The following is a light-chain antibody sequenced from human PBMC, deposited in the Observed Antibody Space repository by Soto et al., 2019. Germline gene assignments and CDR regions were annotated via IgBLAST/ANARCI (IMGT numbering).Light chain of an antibody. J-gene: IGKJ5*01. CDR1: QSISSW. CDR3: QQYNSYPIT. CDR2: KAS. Sequence: DIQMTQSPSTLSASVGDRVTITCRASQSISSWLAWYQQKPGKAPKILIYKASSLESGVPSRFNGSGSGTEFTLTISSLQPDDFATYYCQQYNSYPITFGQGTRLEIK. V-gene: IGKV1-5*03.